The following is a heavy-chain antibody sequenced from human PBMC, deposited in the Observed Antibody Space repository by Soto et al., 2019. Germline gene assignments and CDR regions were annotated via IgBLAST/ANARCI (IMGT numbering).Heavy chain of an antibody. Sequence: EVQLVESGGGLVQPGGSLRLSCAASGFTFSSYWMSWVRQAPGKGLEWVANIKQDGSEKYYVDSVKGGFTISRDNAKNSLYLKMNSRRAGNTAVYSCARPPSVAGAGIYYYYYGMDVWGKGTTFTVSP. CDR3: ARPPSVAGAGIYYYYYGMDV. V-gene: IGHV3-7*01. CDR2: IKQDGSEK. CDR1: GFTFSSYW. J-gene: IGHJ6*04. D-gene: IGHD6-19*01.